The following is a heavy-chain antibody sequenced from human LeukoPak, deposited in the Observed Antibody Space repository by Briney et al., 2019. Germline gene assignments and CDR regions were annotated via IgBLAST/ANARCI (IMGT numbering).Heavy chain of an antibody. V-gene: IGHV3-74*01. CDR3: AKDGFGGYYYDSSGYYQTYYYYYMDV. J-gene: IGHJ6*03. CDR1: GFTFKLYW. D-gene: IGHD3-22*01. CDR2: INHDGSDT. Sequence: GGSLRLSCAASGFTFKLYWMHWVRQVPGRGPVWVSRINHDGSDTIYADSVRGRFTISRDDAKNTLYLQMNNLRAEDTAVYYCAKDGFGGYYYDSSGYYQTYYYYYMDVWGKGTTVTVSS.